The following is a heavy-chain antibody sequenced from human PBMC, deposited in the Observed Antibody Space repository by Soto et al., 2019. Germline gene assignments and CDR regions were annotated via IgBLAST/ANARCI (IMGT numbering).Heavy chain of an antibody. CDR2: NRDKANTYTT. J-gene: IGHJ4*02. Sequence: EVQLVESGGGLVQPGGSLRLSCAASGFTFSDHYMDWVRQAPGKGLEWIGRNRDKANTYTTEYAASVRGRFTVSRDDSKNSLFLQMHSLKIEDTAVYYCVGTPTRGSGTYHFHFWGQGTLVTVSS. D-gene: IGHD3-10*01. CDR3: VGTPTRGSGTYHFHF. V-gene: IGHV3-72*01. CDR1: GFTFSDHY.